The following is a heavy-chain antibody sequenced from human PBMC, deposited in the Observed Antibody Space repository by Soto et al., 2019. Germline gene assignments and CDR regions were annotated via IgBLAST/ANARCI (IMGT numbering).Heavy chain of an antibody. CDR2: IIPIFGTA. D-gene: IGHD5-18*01. CDR3: ATTHVDTAMVTNYYYYGMDV. CDR1: GGTFSSYA. V-gene: IGHV1-69*01. J-gene: IGHJ6*02. Sequence: QVQLVQSGAEVKKPGSSVKVSCKASGGTFSSYAISWVRQAPGQGLEWMGGIIPIFGTANYAQKFQGRVTITAYESTSTDYMELSSLRSEDTAVYYCATTHVDTAMVTNYYYYGMDVWGQGTTVTVSS.